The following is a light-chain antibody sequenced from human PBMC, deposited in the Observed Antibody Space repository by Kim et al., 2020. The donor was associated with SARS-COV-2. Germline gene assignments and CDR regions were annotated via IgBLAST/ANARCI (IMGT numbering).Light chain of an antibody. CDR1: SLRSYY. J-gene: IGLJ2*01. CDR2: GRN. CDR3: YSRDTNGNYVL. V-gene: IGLV3-19*01. Sequence: AVGQTVRITCQGDSLRSYYATWYQQRPGQAPVLVIYGRNNRPSGIPDRFSGSSSGNTASLTITGALAEDEADYYCYSRDTNGNYVLFGGGTKLTVL.